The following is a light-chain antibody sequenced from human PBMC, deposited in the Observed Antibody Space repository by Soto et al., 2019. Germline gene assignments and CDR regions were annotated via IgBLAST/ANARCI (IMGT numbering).Light chain of an antibody. Sequence: ETLLTQSPGTLSLSPVERATLSCRASQTVSSYLLWYQQKPGQAPRLLIYDASNRATGVPARFTGSGSETDFTLTISSLEPEDFAVYYCQHRMNWPLTCGQGTRREIK. CDR1: QTVSSY. J-gene: IGKJ5*01. CDR2: DAS. V-gene: IGKV3-11*01. CDR3: QHRMNWPLT.